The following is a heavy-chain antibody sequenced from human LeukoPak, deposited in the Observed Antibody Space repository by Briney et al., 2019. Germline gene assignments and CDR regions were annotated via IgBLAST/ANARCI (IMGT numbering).Heavy chain of an antibody. D-gene: IGHD6-19*01. Sequence: SETLSLTCTVSGALISSSSYYWGWVRQPPEKGLEWIGSFYYTGSTYYHPSLKSRVTISVDTSKNQFSLNLTSVTAADTAVYYCARTAGVAVAGSRQYFDYWGQGTLVTVSS. V-gene: IGHV4-39*01. CDR2: FYYTGST. CDR3: ARTAGVAVAGSRQYFDY. CDR1: GALISSSSYY. J-gene: IGHJ4*02.